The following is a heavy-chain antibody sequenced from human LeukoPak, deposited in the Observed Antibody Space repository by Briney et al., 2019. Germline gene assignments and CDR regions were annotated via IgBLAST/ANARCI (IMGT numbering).Heavy chain of an antibody. J-gene: IGHJ5*02. D-gene: IGHD3-9*01. CDR1: GFTFSSYA. CDR2: ISGSGGST. CDR3: AKASLSGPNIAGFDP. V-gene: IGHV3-23*01. Sequence: GGSLRLSCAASGFTFSSYAMSWVRQAPGKGLEWVSAISGSGGSTYYADSVKGRFTISRDNSKNTLYLQMNSLRAEDTAVYYCAKASLSGPNIAGFDPWGQGTLVTVSS.